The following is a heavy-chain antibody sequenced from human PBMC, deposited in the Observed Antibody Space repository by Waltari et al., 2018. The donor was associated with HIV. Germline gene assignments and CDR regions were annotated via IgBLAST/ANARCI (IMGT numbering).Heavy chain of an antibody. V-gene: IGHV3-7*01. Sequence: EVQLVESGGDLVQPGGPRSLPCAASGFAFSRFRMTWVRQAPGKGLEWVANINQDGSEEYFVDSVKGRFTISRDNAKKSLYLEMNSLRVEDTAVYYCATYQLLGHDAFDIWGQGTMVTVSS. CDR3: ATYQLLGHDAFDI. CDR1: GFAFSRFR. D-gene: IGHD2-2*01. CDR2: INQDGSEE. J-gene: IGHJ3*02.